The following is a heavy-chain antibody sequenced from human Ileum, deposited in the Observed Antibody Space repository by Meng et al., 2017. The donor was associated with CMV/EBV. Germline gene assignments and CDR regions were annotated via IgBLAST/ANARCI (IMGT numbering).Heavy chain of an antibody. CDR1: GDSITKNNW. D-gene: IGHD3-10*01. CDR2: MFHTGNT. CDR3: VRGGPMVRGIFDY. V-gene: IGHV4/OR15-8*02. Sequence: SETLSLTCDVSGDSITKNNWWSWVRQAPGKGLEWIGEMFHTGNTYYNPSLKSRVTLSMGKSKNQFSLTLTSLTAADTAVFYCVRGGPMVRGIFDYWGQGILVTVFS. J-gene: IGHJ4*02.